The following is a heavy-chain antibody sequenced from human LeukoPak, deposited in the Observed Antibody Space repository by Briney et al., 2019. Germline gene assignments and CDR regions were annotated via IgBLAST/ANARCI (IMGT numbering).Heavy chain of an antibody. CDR2: IYYTGST. V-gene: IGHV4-61*01. CDR1: GGSITACYYY. D-gene: IGHD6-19*01. CDR3: ARVGQTRSGWYFNFDY. J-gene: IGHJ4*02. Sequence: SETLSLTCTVSGGSITACYYYWGWVRQPPGKGLEWIGYIYYTGSTTYNPSLKSRVTISVDTSRTRSSLKLTSVACDQSTVYYFARVGQTRSGWYFNFDYWGQGTLVTVSS.